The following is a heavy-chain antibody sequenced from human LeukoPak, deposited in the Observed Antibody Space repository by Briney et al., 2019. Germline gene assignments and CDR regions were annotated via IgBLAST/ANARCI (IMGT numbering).Heavy chain of an antibody. Sequence: GASVKVSCKASGGTFSSYAISWVRQAPGQGLEWMGGIIPILGTANYAQKFQGRVTITTDEFTSTAYMELSSLRSEDTAVYYCARARAGQDAFDIWGQGTMVTVSS. J-gene: IGHJ3*02. CDR2: IIPILGTA. CDR1: GGTFSSYA. CDR3: ARARAGQDAFDI. D-gene: IGHD6-19*01. V-gene: IGHV1-69*05.